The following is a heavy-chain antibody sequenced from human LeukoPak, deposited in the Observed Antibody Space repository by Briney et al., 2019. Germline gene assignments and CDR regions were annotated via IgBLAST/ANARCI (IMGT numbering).Heavy chain of an antibody. CDR3: AKDQAGDLAFDI. CDR1: XFXFSNYG. J-gene: IGHJ3*02. Sequence: XLRLXXXASXFXFSNYGMNWVRQAQGKGREWVAAISASGSATSYAYSVRGRFTISRDNSKSTTYLQMNSLRAEDTAVYYCAKDQAGDLAFDIWGQGTMVTVSS. CDR2: ISASGSAT. D-gene: IGHD7-27*01. V-gene: IGHV3-23*01.